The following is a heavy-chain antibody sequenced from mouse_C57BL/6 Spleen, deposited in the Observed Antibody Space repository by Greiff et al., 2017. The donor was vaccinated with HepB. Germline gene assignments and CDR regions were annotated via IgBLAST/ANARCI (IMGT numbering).Heavy chain of an antibody. CDR3: TRYYGAMDY. J-gene: IGHJ4*01. Sequence: QVHVKQSGAELVRPGASVTLSCKASGYTFTDYEMHWVKQTPVHGLEWIGAIDPETGGTAYNQKFKGKAILTADKSSSTAYMELRSLTSEDSAVYYCTRYYGAMDYWGQGTSVTVSS. V-gene: IGHV1-15*01. D-gene: IGHD1-1*01. CDR1: GYTFTDYE. CDR2: IDPETGGT.